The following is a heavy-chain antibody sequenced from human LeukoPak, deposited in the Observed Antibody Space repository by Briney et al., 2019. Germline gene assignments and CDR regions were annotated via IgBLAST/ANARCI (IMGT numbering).Heavy chain of an antibody. CDR1: GYTFTGYY. CDR2: INPNRGGT. D-gene: IGHD6-19*01. CDR3: ARVGYSSGWYADY. V-gene: IGHV1-2*02. J-gene: IGHJ4*02. Sequence: ASVKVSCKASGYTFTGYYMHWVRQAPGQGLEWMGWINPNRGGTNYAQKFQGRVTMTRDTSISTAYMELSRLRSDDTAVYYCARVGYSSGWYADYWGQGTLVTVSS.